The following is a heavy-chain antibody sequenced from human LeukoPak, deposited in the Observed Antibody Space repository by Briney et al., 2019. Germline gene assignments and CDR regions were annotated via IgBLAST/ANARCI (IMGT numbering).Heavy chain of an antibody. CDR3: ATGVILGPPPKPSFQH. CDR1: GVSISSYY. Sequence: SETLSLTCTVSGVSISSYYWSWIRQPPGKGLEWIGYIYYSGSTNYNPSLKSRVTISVDTSKNQFSLKLSSVTAADTAVYYCATGVILGPPPKPSFQHWGQGTLVTVSS. V-gene: IGHV4-59*01. CDR2: IYYSGST. J-gene: IGHJ1*01. D-gene: IGHD2-15*01.